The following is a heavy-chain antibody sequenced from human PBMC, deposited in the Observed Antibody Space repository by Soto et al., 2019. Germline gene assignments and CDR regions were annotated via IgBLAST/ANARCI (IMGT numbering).Heavy chain of an antibody. CDR2: ISSSSSYI. V-gene: IGHV3-21*01. J-gene: IGHJ4*02. D-gene: IGHD3-22*01. Sequence: EVQLVESGGGLVKPGGSLRLSCAASGFTFSSYSMNWVRQAPGKGLEWVSSISSSSSYIYYADSVKGRFTISRDNAKNXLDLQLNSRRAEDTAVYYCASHPRDSSGYWYYFDYWGQGTLVTVSS. CDR1: GFTFSSYS. CDR3: ASHPRDSSGYWYYFDY.